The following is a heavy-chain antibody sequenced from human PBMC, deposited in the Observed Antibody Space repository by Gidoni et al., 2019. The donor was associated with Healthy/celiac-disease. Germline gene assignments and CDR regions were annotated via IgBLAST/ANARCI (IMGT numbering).Heavy chain of an antibody. D-gene: IGHD6-6*01. CDR1: GGSISRYY. Sequence: QVQLQESGPGLVKPSETLSLTCTVSGGSISRYYWSWIRQPPGKGLEWIGYIYYSGSTNYNPSLKSRVTITVDTSKNQFSLKLSSVTAADTAVYYWARVESLGVGQLVRLGWFDPWGQGTLVTVSS. CDR3: ARVESLGVGQLVRLGWFDP. V-gene: IGHV4-59*01. J-gene: IGHJ5*02. CDR2: IYYSGST.